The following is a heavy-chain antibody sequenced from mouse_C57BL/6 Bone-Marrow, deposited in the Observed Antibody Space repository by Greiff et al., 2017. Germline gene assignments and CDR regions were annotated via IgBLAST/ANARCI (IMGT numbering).Heavy chain of an antibody. V-gene: IGHV1-22*01. D-gene: IGHD2-4*01. Sequence: VQLQQSGPELVKPGASVKMSCKASGYTFTDYNMHWVKQSHGKSLEWIGYINPNNGGTSYNQKFKGKATLTVNKSSSTAYMELRSLTSEDSAVYYCARRGFYYDYDENAMDYWGQGTSVTVSS. CDR1: GYTFTDYN. J-gene: IGHJ4*01. CDR2: INPNNGGT. CDR3: ARRGFYYDYDENAMDY.